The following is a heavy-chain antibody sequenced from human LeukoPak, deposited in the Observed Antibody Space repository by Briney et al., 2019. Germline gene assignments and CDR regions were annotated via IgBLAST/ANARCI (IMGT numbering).Heavy chain of an antibody. Sequence: PSETLSLTCTVSGGSISSYYWSWIRQPPGKGLEWIGYIYYSGSTNYNPSLKSRVTISVDTSKNQFSLKLSSVTAADTAVYYCARDFASWGASYYYYMDVWGKGTTVTVSS. CDR2: IYYSGST. V-gene: IGHV4-59*01. J-gene: IGHJ6*03. CDR3: ARDFASWGASYYYYMDV. CDR1: GGSISSYY. D-gene: IGHD3-16*01.